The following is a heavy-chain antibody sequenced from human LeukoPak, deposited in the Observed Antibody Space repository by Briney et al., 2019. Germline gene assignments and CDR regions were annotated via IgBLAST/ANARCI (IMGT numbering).Heavy chain of an antibody. D-gene: IGHD3-10*01. CDR2: IFQSGTT. V-gene: IGHV4-59*08. CDR3: ARRYYGSGSSAFDI. Sequence: SGTLSLPCTVSGGSIITFYWSWIRQAPGKGLEWIGYIFQSGTTKYNTSLKSRVSISVDTSKNQFSLNLRSVTAADTAIYFCARRYYGSGSSAFDIWGQGTMVAVSS. J-gene: IGHJ3*02. CDR1: GGSIITFY.